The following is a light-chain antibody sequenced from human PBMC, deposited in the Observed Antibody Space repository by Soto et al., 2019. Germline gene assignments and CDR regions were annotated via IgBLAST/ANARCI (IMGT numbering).Light chain of an antibody. CDR2: YAS. J-gene: IGKJ5*01. CDR3: QQYNNWPPIT. CDR1: QSVSNN. V-gene: IGKV3-15*01. Sequence: EIIMTQSPATLSASPGERATLSCRASQSVSNNIAWYQQKPGQAPRLLIYYASTRATGIPPRFSGSGSGTEFTLTISSLQSEDFVLYYYQQYNNWPPITFGQGTRVEIK.